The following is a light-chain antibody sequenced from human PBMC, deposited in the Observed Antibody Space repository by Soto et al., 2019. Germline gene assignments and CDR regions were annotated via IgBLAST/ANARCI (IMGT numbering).Light chain of an antibody. CDR1: QTVDTW. CDR3: QQYNNYPRT. J-gene: IGKJ1*01. CDR2: RAS. Sequence: DIQMTQFPSTRPASVGDTVTITCRASQTVDTWLAWYQQKPGKAPSLLIYRASSLESGVPSRFSGSGSGTEFTLTIRSLQPDDFASYYCQQYNNYPRTFGQGTKVEVK. V-gene: IGKV1-5*03.